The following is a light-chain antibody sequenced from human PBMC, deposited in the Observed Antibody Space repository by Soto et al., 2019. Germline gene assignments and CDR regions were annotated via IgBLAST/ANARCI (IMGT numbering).Light chain of an antibody. CDR3: SSYTSSSIPVV. V-gene: IGLV2-14*01. CDR2: EVS. CDR1: SSDVGNYNY. Sequence: QSALTQPASVSGSPGQSITISCTGTSSDVGNYNYVSWYQQHPGKAPKLIIYEVSNRPSGVSNRFSGSKSGNTASLTISGLQAEDEADYYCSSYTSSSIPVVFGGGTKLTVL. J-gene: IGLJ2*01.